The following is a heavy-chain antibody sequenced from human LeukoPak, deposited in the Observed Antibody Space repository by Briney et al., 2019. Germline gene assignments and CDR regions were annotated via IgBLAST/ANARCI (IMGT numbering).Heavy chain of an antibody. CDR2: INHSGGT. CDR1: GGSFSGYY. Sequence: ASETLSLTCAVYGGSFSGYYWSWIRQPPGKGLEWIGEINHSGGTNYNPSLKSRVTISVDTSKNQFSLKLSSVTAADTAVYYCARVNLLLLSAAWFDPWGQGTLVTVSS. D-gene: IGHD2-2*01. CDR3: ARVNLLLLSAAWFDP. J-gene: IGHJ5*02. V-gene: IGHV4-34*01.